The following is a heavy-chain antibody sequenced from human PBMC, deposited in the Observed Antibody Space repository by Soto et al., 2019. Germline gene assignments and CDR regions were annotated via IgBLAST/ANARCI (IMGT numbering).Heavy chain of an antibody. Sequence: ASVKVSCKASGYTFTGYYMHWVRQAPGQGLEWMRWINPNTGGTNYAQKFQGRVTMTRGTSISAAFMKLSRLRSDDKAVYYYGVDYWGQGTLVTVSS. CDR2: INPNTGGT. CDR3: GVDY. J-gene: IGHJ4*02. CDR1: GYTFTGYY. V-gene: IGHV1-2*02.